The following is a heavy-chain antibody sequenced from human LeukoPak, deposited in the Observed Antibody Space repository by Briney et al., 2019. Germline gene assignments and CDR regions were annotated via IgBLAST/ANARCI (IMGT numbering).Heavy chain of an antibody. CDR3: AKAKTTVVTHDDY. V-gene: IGHV3-23*01. D-gene: IGHD4-23*01. CDR2: ISGSGGST. J-gene: IGHJ4*02. Sequence: GGSLRLSCAASGFTFSSYAMSWVRQAPGKGLEWVSTISGSGGSTYYADSVKGRFTLSRDNSKNTLYLQMNSLRAEDTAVYYCAKAKTTVVTHDDYWGQGILVTVSS. CDR1: GFTFSSYA.